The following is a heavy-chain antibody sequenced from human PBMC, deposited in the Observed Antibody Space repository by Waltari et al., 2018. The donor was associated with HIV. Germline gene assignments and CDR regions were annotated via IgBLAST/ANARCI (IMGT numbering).Heavy chain of an antibody. J-gene: IGHJ3*02. V-gene: IGHV1-18*04. CDR3: AREGFCRGGSCYSGAVDI. CDR2: TSTYNLNT. CDR1: GYPFTQYG. D-gene: IGHD2-15*01. Sequence: QVQLVQSGTEVKKPGASVKVSCKASGYPFTQYGISRVSQAPGQGLEWMGWTSTYNLNTNYAQKFQGRSTLTRHTSTSTVYMELMSLTSDDTAVYYCAREGFCRGGSCYSGAVDIWGQGTLVTVSS.